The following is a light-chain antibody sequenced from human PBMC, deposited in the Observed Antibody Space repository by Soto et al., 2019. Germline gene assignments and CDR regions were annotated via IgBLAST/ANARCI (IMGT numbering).Light chain of an antibody. J-gene: IGKJ4*01. CDR3: QQYGTSPLT. CDR2: GAS. V-gene: IGKV3-20*01. CDR1: QSISRY. Sequence: IVLTQSPGTLSLSPGERTTLSCRASQSISRYLAWYQQKSGQGPRLLIYGASSRATGTPDSFSGSGSGTDFTLTINRLEAEDFAIYYCQQYGTSPLTFGGGTKVDIK.